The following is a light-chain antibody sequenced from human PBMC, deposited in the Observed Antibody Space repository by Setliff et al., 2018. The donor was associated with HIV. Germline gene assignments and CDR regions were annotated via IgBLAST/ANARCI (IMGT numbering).Light chain of an antibody. Sequence: QFVLTQPASVSGSPGQSITISCTGTSSDVGGYNYVSWYQQHPGKVPKLIIYEVSNRPSGVSNRFSGSKSDNTASLTISGLQAEGEADYYCSSNTRSRTRVFGTGTKVTVL. V-gene: IGLV2-14*01. J-gene: IGLJ1*01. CDR1: SSDVGGYNY. CDR2: EVS. CDR3: SSNTRSRTRV.